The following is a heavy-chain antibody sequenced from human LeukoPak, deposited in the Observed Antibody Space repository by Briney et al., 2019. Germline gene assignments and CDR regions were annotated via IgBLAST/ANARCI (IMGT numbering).Heavy chain of an antibody. V-gene: IGHV4-30-2*01. D-gene: IGHD6-6*01. J-gene: IGHJ5*02. Sequence: TLSLTCAVSGGSITSGGYSWSWIRQPPGKGLEWIGYIYHSGSTYYNPSLKSRVTISLDRSTKQFSLKLSSVTAADTAVYYCARGSSRVSRWFDPWGQGTLVTVSS. CDR1: GGSITSGGYS. CDR2: IYHSGST. CDR3: ARGSSRVSRWFDP.